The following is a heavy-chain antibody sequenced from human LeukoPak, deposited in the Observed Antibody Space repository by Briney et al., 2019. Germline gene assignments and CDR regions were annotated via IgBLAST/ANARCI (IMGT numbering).Heavy chain of an antibody. V-gene: IGHV1-18*01. CDR2: ISAYNGNT. D-gene: IGHD2-21*02. CDR1: GYTFTSYG. J-gene: IGHJ3*02. Sequence: ASVKVSCKASGYTFTSYGISWVRQAPGQGLEWMGWISAYNGNTNYAQKLQGRVTMTTDTSTSTAYMELRSLRSDDTAVYYCARGPVCGDCYSRAFGIWGQGTMVTVSS. CDR3: ARGPVCGDCYSRAFGI.